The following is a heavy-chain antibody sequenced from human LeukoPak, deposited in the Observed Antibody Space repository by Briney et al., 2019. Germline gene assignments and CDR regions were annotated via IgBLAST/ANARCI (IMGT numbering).Heavy chain of an antibody. CDR1: GFTFSSYG. CDR2: ISYDGSNK. D-gene: IGHD6-19*01. CDR3: ARVSYSSGWYLDY. Sequence: GRSLRLSCAASGFTFSSYGMHWVRQAPGKGLEWVAVISYDGSNKYYADSVKGRFTISRDNSKNTLYLQMNSLRAEDTAVYYCARVSYSSGWYLDYWGQGTLVTVSS. J-gene: IGHJ4*02. V-gene: IGHV3-30*03.